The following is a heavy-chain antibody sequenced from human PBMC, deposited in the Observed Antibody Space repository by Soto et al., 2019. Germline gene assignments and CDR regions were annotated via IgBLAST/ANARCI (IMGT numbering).Heavy chain of an antibody. CDR3: ARIYYYDSSGYNDAFDI. Sequence: GGSLRLSCAASGFTFSSYAMHWVRQAPGKGLEWVAVISYDGSNKYYADSVKGRFTISRDNSKNTLYLQMNSLRAEDTAVYYCARIYYYDSSGYNDAFDIWGQGTMVTVSS. CDR1: GFTFSSYA. V-gene: IGHV3-30-3*01. CDR2: ISYDGSNK. D-gene: IGHD3-22*01. J-gene: IGHJ3*02.